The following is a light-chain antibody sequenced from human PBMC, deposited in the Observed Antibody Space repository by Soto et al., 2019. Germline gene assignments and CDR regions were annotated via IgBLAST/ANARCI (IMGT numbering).Light chain of an antibody. CDR3: RQYQSYWT. CDR1: QSISRQ. V-gene: IGKV1-5*03. Sequence: DIQMTQSPSTLSASVGDRVSITCRASQSISRQLAWYQQKPGKAPNLLIYQASNLETGVPSRFTGSGSGTEFTLTISSRQPDDLATYYCRQYQSYWTFGQGTKVEVK. CDR2: QAS. J-gene: IGKJ1*01.